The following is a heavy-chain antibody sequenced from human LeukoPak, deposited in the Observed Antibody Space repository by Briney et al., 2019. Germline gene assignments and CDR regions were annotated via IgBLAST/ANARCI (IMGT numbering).Heavy chain of an antibody. V-gene: IGHV3-48*02. CDR3: ARVDCSSTSCYILSYGMDV. D-gene: IGHD2-2*02. CDR1: GLTFSSYS. J-gene: IGHJ6*02. CDR2: ISSSSSTI. Sequence: GGSLRLSCAASGLTFSSYSMNWVRQAPGKGLEWVSYISSSSSTIYYADSVKGRFTISRDNAKNSLYLQMNSLRDEDTAVHYCARVDCSSTSCYILSYGMDVWGQGTTVTVSS.